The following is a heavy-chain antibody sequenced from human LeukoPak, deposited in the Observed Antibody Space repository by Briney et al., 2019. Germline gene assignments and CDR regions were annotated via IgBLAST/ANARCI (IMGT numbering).Heavy chain of an antibody. D-gene: IGHD3-22*01. J-gene: IGHJ4*02. CDR2: ISYDGSNK. Sequence: GGSLRLSCAASGFTFSSYAMHWVRQAPGKGLEWVAVISYDGSNKYYADSVKGRFTISRDNSKNTLYLQMNSLRAEDTAVYYCARVPGYYYDSSGYWGFDYWGQGTLVTVSS. CDR3: ARVPGYYYDSSGYWGFDY. V-gene: IGHV3-30*04. CDR1: GFTFSSYA.